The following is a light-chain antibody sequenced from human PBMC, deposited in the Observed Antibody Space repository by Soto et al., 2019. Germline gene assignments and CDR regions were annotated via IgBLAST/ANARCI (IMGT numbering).Light chain of an antibody. Sequence: EVVLTQSPGTLSLSPGEGATLSCRASQSVSNRYFAWYQQKPGQAPRLLIYRVSSMATGIPDRFSGSGSGTDFTLTISRLEPEYFAVYYCQQDGNVPLTFGGGTKVEIK. CDR2: RVS. V-gene: IGKV3-20*01. CDR1: QSVSNRY. J-gene: IGKJ4*01. CDR3: QQDGNVPLT.